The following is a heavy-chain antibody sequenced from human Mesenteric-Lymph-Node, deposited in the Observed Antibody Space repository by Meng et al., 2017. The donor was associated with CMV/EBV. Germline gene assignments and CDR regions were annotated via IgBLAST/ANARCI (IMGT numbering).Heavy chain of an antibody. V-gene: IGHV3-73*01. D-gene: IGHD2-8*01. CDR1: GFTFSGSA. CDR3: SGDVLMVNARSGAEYFQY. J-gene: IGHJ1*01. CDR2: IRSKGNNYAT. Sequence: GESLKISCAASGFTFSGSAFHWVRQAPGKGLEWVGRIRSKGNNYATEYAASVKGRVTISRDDSKDTAYLQMNSLKTEDTALYYCSGDVLMVNARSGAEYFQYWGQGTLVTVSS.